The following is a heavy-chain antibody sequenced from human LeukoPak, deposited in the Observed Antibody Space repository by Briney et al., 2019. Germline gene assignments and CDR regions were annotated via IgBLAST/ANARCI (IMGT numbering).Heavy chain of an antibody. CDR2: TYYRSKWFN. Sequence: SQTPSLTCAISGDSVSSNSAAWNWIRQSPSRGLEWLGRTYYRSKWFNNYAVSLKSRITINPDSSKNQYSLHLNSVTPEDAAVYYCARMSYDSSPVWGRGTLVTVSS. CDR1: GDSVSSNSAA. J-gene: IGHJ4*02. CDR3: ARMSYDSSPV. D-gene: IGHD6-13*01. V-gene: IGHV6-1*01.